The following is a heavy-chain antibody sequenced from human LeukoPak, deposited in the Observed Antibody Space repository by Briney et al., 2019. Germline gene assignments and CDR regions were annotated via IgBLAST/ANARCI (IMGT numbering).Heavy chain of an antibody. D-gene: IGHD3-10*01. V-gene: IGHV1-24*01. CDR2: IRPETGEP. CDR1: GYTLTELS. J-gene: IGHJ4*02. Sequence: ASVKVSCKVSGYTLTELSMHWVRQAPGKGLEWVGGIRPETGEPIFAQKFRGRVTITEDTFTDTGYLELRGLTSEDTAVYYCSTDSGRSYFYFDFWGQGTLVTVSS. CDR3: STDSGRSYFYFDF.